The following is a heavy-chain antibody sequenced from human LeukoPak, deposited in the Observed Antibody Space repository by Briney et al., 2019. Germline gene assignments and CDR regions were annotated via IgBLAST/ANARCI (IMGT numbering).Heavy chain of an antibody. CDR3: ARQKQSYGNFDY. J-gene: IGHJ4*02. CDR2: LGIAGDT. D-gene: IGHD1-26*01. V-gene: IGHV3-13*01. CDR1: GFTVSSYA. Sequence: GGSLRLSCAASGFTVSSYAMHWVRQPIGKGLEWVSALGIAGDTFYPGSVKGRFTISRENAKNSLYLQMNSLRAEDTAMYYCARQKQSYGNFDYWGQGTLVTVSS.